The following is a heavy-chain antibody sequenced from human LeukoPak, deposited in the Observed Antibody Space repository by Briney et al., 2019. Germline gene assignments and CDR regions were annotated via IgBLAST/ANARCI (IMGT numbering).Heavy chain of an antibody. CDR2: ISGSGSNT. Sequence: PGGSLRLSCAASGFTFSSYATSWVRQAPGKGLERVSGISGSGSNTYYADSVKGRFTISRNNSKNTLYLQMNSLRAEDTALYYCAKGEQPAYTLDYWGQGTLVTVSS. J-gene: IGHJ4*02. CDR1: GFTFSSYA. V-gene: IGHV3-23*01. D-gene: IGHD1/OR15-1a*01. CDR3: AKGEQPAYTLDY.